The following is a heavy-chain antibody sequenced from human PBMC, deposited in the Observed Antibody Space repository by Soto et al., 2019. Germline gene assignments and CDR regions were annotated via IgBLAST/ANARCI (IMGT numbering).Heavy chain of an antibody. CDR2: INHSGST. Sequence: QVQLQQWGAGLLKPSETLSLTCAVYGGSFSGYYWSWIRQPPGKGLEWIGEINHSGSTNYTPSLKSRVTISVDTSKNQFSLKLSSVTAADTAVYYCERGLLDYGDYDVTPWGQGTLVTVSS. D-gene: IGHD4-17*01. CDR3: ERGLLDYGDYDVTP. V-gene: IGHV4-34*01. CDR1: GGSFSGYY. J-gene: IGHJ5*02.